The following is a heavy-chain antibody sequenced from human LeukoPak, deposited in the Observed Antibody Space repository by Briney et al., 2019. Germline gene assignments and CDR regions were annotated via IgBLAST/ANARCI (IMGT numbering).Heavy chain of an antibody. CDR1: GFTFSNAW. CDR3: TTEFWYYFNN. Sequence: GGSLRLSCAASGFTFSNAWMNWVRQAPGQGLEWVGRINTRTDGATTTYAAPVKGRFTISRDDSKSTLYLEMNSLKTEDTAVYYCTTEFWYYFNNWGQGTLVTVSS. D-gene: IGHD3-3*01. V-gene: IGHV3-15*01. CDR2: INTRTDGATT. J-gene: IGHJ4*02.